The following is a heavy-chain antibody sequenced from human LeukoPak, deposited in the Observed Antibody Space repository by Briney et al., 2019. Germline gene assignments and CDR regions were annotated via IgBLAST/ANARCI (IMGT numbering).Heavy chain of an antibody. D-gene: IGHD2-15*01. CDR1: GGSISSYY. V-gene: IGHV4-4*07. Sequence: SETLSLTCTVSGGSISSYYWSWIRQPAGKGLEGIGRIYTSGSTNYNPSLKSRVTMSVDTSKNQFSLKLSSVTAAATAVYYCARTLIGYCSGGSCYSNYYYYGMDVWGQGTTVTVSS. CDR2: IYTSGST. CDR3: ARTLIGYCSGGSCYSNYYYYGMDV. J-gene: IGHJ6*02.